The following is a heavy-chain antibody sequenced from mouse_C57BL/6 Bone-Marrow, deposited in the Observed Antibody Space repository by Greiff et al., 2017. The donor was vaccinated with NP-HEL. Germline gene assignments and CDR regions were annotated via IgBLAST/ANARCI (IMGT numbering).Heavy chain of an antibody. V-gene: IGHV2-5*01. D-gene: IGHD1-1*01. J-gene: IGHJ1*03. CDR2: IWRGGST. CDR1: GFSLTSYG. CDR3: AESRDYGSSNWYFDV. Sequence: VQLVESGPGLVQPSQSLSITCTVSGFSLTSYGVHWVRQSPGKGLEWLGVIWRGGSTDYNAAFMFRLSITKDNSKSQVFFKMNSLQADDTAIYYCAESRDYGSSNWYFDVWGTGTTVTVSS.